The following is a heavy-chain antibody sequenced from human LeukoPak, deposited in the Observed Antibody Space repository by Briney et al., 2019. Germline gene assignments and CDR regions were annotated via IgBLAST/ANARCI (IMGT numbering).Heavy chain of an antibody. V-gene: IGHV1-18*01. J-gene: IGHJ4*02. CDR2: IYASNGNT. Sequence: GASVKVSCKASGYTFTTYGISWVRQAPGQGLEWMGWIYASNGNTNYAQKVQGRVTITTDTSTTTAYMELRSLGFDDTAVYYCARDYHYVPDFWGQGTLVTVSS. D-gene: IGHD3-16*01. CDR1: GYTFTTYG. CDR3: ARDYHYVPDF.